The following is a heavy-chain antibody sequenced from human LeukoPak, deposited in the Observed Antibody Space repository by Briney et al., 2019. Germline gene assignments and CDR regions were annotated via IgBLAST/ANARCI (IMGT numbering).Heavy chain of an antibody. J-gene: IGHJ4*02. Sequence: ASVKVSCKASVYTFRGYYMYWVRQAPGQGLEWMGWINPNNDDTNSAPKFQGRVSMTWDTSISTAYMQLNTLTSDDTAVYYCARWLPTNYFDYWGQGTLVTVSS. CDR3: ARWLPTNYFDY. CDR1: VYTFRGYY. V-gene: IGHV1-2*02. CDR2: INPNNDDT. D-gene: IGHD5-12*01.